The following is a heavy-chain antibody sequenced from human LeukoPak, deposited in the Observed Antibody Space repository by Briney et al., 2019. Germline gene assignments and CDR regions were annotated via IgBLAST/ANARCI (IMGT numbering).Heavy chain of an antibody. CDR3: ARRYYDILTGYSRFDP. Sequence: SSETLSLTCTVSGGSISSYYWSWIRQPPGKGLEWIGYIYYSGSTNYNPSLKSRVTISADTSKNQFSLKLSSVTAADTAVYYCARRYYDILTGYSRFDPWGQGTLVTVSS. CDR2: IYYSGST. D-gene: IGHD3-9*01. J-gene: IGHJ5*02. V-gene: IGHV4-59*08. CDR1: GGSISSYY.